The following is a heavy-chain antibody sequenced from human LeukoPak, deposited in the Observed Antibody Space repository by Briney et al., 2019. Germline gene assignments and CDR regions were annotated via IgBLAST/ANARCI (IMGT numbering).Heavy chain of an antibody. D-gene: IGHD6-19*01. CDR3: ARVGAVADAFDI. V-gene: IGHV1-18*04. CDR2: ISAYNGNT. Sequence: ASVKVSCKASGYTFTSYYMHWVRQAPGQGLEWMGWISAYNGNTNYAQKLQGRVTMTTDTSTSTAYMELRSLRSDDTAVYYCARVGAVADAFDIWGQGTMVTVSS. J-gene: IGHJ3*02. CDR1: GYTFTSYY.